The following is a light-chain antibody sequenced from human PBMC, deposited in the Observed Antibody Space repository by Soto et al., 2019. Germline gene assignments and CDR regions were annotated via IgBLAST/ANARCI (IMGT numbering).Light chain of an antibody. Sequence: SVLTQPASVSGSPGQSITISCTGTRSDVGGYNYVSWYQQHPGKAPKLMIFDVSNRPSGVSNRFSGSKSGNTASLTISGLQAEDEADYYCSSYTSSSTLGVFGGGNKLTVL. CDR2: DVS. J-gene: IGLJ2*01. CDR1: RSDVGGYNY. CDR3: SSYTSSSTLGV. V-gene: IGLV2-14*01.